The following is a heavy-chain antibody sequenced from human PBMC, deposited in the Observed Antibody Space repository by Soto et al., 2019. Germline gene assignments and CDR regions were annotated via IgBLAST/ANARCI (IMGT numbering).Heavy chain of an antibody. J-gene: IGHJ6*02. D-gene: IGHD6-13*01. CDR3: AKEAAAGYGMDV. CDR2: ISYDGSNK. V-gene: IGHV3-30*18. Sequence: SLRLSCAASGFTFSSYGMHWVRQAPGKGLEWVAVISYDGSNKYYADSVKGRFTISRDNSKNTLYLQMNSLRAEDTAVYYCAKEAAAGYGMDVWGQGTTVTVSS. CDR1: GFTFSSYG.